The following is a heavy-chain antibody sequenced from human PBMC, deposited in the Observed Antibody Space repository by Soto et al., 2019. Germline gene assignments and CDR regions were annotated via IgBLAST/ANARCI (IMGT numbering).Heavy chain of an antibody. V-gene: IGHV4-38-2*01. CDR1: GGSFSGYY. D-gene: IGHD3-22*01. CDR2: IYHGGST. Sequence: SETLSLTCAVYGGSFSGYYWGWLRQPPGKGLEWIGSIYHGGSTYYNPPLNSRVTLSIDMTNNHVSLILNSVTAADTAVYYCARVGPWVPYYYDSSPYTFENWFDPWGQGTLVTVSS. CDR3: ARVGPWVPYYYDSSPYTFENWFDP. J-gene: IGHJ5*02.